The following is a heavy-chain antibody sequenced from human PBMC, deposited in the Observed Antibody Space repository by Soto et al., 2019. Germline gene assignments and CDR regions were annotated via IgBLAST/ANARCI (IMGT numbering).Heavy chain of an antibody. CDR3: ARHLMSTKAYNREFDAFDI. CDR2: IWPAYSEV. Sequence: ESLKTWFKGAGDNCDTYWIGWVRQIPGKGPEWMGVIWPAYSEVKYLPSFQGQVTISADKSISTAYLQWSSLEASDTAMYYCARHLMSTKAYNREFDAFDIWGQGTMVTVS. V-gene: IGHV5-51*01. D-gene: IGHD1-20*01. CDR1: GDNCDTYW. J-gene: IGHJ3*02.